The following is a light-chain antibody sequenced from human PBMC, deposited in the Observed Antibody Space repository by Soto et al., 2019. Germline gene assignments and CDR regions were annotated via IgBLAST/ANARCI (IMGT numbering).Light chain of an antibody. Sequence: QAVVTHEPSLTVSPGGTVSLTCGSSTGAVTSEHYAYWFQQKPGQAPRTLIYNTNNKQSWTPARFSGSLLGGKAALTLSGAQPEDEAEYYCLLSYSGPRVFGGGTKLTVL. CDR3: LLSYSGPRV. V-gene: IGLV7-46*01. CDR2: NTN. J-gene: IGLJ3*02. CDR1: TGAVTSEHY.